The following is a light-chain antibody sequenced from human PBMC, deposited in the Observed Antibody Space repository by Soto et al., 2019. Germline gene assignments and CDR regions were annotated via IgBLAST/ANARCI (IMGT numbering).Light chain of an antibody. CDR3: QHYNSWPYT. J-gene: IGKJ2*01. V-gene: IGKV3-15*01. CDR2: GAS. Sequence: EIVMTQSPATLSVSPGERATLSCRASQSVNSNLAWYQQKPGQAPRLLISGASTRAPGIPDRFVGSASGTEFTLTISSLQSEDFAVYYCQHYNSWPYTFGQGTKLEIK. CDR1: QSVNSN.